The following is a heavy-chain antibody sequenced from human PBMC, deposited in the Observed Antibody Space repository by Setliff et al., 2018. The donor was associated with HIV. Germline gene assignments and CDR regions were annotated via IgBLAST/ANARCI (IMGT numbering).Heavy chain of an antibody. CDR1: GFAFSGYE. J-gene: IGHJ4*02. CDR2: ISGSGTRT. CDR3: ARDVSWRVRTYIDY. Sequence: PGGSLRLSCEASGFAFSGYEMNWVRQAPGKGLEWVAYISGSGTRTFYLDSVKGRFSISRDDARNSVYLQMNNLRAEDTAVYYCARDVSWRVRTYIDYWGQGALVTVSS. V-gene: IGHV3-48*03. D-gene: IGHD3-3*01.